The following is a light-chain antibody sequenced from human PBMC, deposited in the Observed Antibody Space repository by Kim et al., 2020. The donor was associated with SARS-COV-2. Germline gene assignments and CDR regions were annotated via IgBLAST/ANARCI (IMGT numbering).Light chain of an antibody. V-gene: IGLV1-44*01. CDR1: SSNIGSNT. CDR2: SNN. J-gene: IGLJ3*02. CDR3: EAWDDSLNAWV. Sequence: ELTQPPSASGTPGQRVTISCSGSSSNIGSNTVNWYQQLPGTAPKLLIYSNNQRPSGVPDRFSGSKSGTSASLAISGLQSEDEADYYCEAWDDSLNAWVFGGGTQLTVL.